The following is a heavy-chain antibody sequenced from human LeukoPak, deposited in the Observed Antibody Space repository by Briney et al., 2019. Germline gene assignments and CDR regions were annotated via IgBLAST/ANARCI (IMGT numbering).Heavy chain of an antibody. CDR2: ISAYNGNT. CDR3: ARDEYYDFWSGWAKWFDP. CDR1: GYTFTSYG. V-gene: IGHV1-18*01. J-gene: IGHJ5*02. D-gene: IGHD3-3*01. Sequence: ASVKVSCKASGYTFTSYGISWVRQAPGQGLEWMGWISAYNGNTNYAQKLQGRVTMTTDTSTSTAYMELRSLRSDDTAVYYCARDEYYDFWSGWAKWFDPWGQGTLVTVSS.